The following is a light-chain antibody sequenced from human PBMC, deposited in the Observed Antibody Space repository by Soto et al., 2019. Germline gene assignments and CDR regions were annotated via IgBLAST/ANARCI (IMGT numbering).Light chain of an antibody. CDR1: QSISSY. Sequence: DMRVAQGPCLLFASVGDIVTITCRASQSISSYLNWYQQKPGKAPKLLIYAASSLQSGVPSRFSGSGSGADFTLTISSLQPDDFATYSCQQYNGYWTFGQGTKVDIK. V-gene: IGKV1-39*01. J-gene: IGKJ1*01. CDR3: QQYNGYWT. CDR2: AAS.